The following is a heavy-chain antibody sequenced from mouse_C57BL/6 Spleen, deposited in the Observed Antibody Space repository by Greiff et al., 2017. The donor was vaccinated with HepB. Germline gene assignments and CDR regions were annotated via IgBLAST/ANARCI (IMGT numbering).Heavy chain of an antibody. CDR1: GYSITSGYY. Sequence: EVQLVESGPGLVKPSQSLSLTCSVTGYSITSGYYWNWIRQFPGNKLEWMGYISYDGSNNYNPSLKNRISITRDTSKNQFFLKLNSVTTEDTATYYCARGGIYYDSSFAYWGQGTLVTVSA. CDR3: ARGGIYYDSSFAY. V-gene: IGHV3-6*01. J-gene: IGHJ3*01. D-gene: IGHD2-4*01. CDR2: ISYDGSN.